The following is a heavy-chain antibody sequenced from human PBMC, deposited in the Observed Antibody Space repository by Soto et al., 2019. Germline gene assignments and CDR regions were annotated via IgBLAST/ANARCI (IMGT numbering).Heavy chain of an antibody. J-gene: IGHJ6*02. Sequence: GESLKISCKGSGYSFTSYWIGWVRQMPGKGLEWMGIIYPGDSDTRYSPSFQGQVTISADKSISTAYLQWGSLKASDTAMYYCATTYSSSSFHYYYGMDVWGQGTTVTVSS. CDR3: ATTYSSSSFHYYYGMDV. CDR1: GYSFTSYW. CDR2: IYPGDSDT. D-gene: IGHD6-6*01. V-gene: IGHV5-51*01.